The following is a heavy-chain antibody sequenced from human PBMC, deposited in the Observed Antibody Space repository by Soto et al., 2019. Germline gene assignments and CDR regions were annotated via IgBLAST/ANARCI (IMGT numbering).Heavy chain of an antibody. CDR1: GYTFTGYY. J-gene: IGHJ5*02. CDR3: ARSPYLGYCSGGSCLGNWFDP. V-gene: IGHV1-2*04. Sequence: GASVKVSCKASGYTFTGYYMHWVRQAPGQGLEWMGWINPNSGGTNYAQKFQGWVTMTRDTSISTAYMELSRLRSDDTAVYYCARSPYLGYCSGGSCLGNWFDPWGQGTLVTVS. D-gene: IGHD2-15*01. CDR2: INPNSGGT.